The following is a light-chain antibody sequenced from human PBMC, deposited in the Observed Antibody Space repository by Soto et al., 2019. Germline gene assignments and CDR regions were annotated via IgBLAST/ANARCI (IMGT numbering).Light chain of an antibody. J-gene: IGLJ3*02. CDR1: SSDVGRYNY. Sequence: QSALTQPASVSGSPGQSITISCTGTSSDVGRYNYVSWYQQHPGKAPKLMIYEVSNRPSGVSNRFSASKSGNTAYLTISGLQAEDEADYYCTSYTSSTTWVFGGGTKVNVL. V-gene: IGLV2-14*01. CDR2: EVS. CDR3: TSYTSSTTWV.